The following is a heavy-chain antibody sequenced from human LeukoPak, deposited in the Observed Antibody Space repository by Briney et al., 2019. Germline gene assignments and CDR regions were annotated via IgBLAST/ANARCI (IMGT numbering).Heavy chain of an antibody. Sequence: HPGGCLRLSCTASGFTFGGYTMNWVRQAPGKGLEWVGFIIRKAYGGTTEYAATVKGRLTISRDDSKSIAYLQMNSLKTEDTAVYYCSRDPGGTYSGYNFLDYWGQGTLFTVSS. CDR1: GFTFGGYT. CDR2: IIRKAYGGTT. J-gene: IGHJ4*02. D-gene: IGHD5-12*01. CDR3: SRDPGGTYSGYNFLDY. V-gene: IGHV3-49*04.